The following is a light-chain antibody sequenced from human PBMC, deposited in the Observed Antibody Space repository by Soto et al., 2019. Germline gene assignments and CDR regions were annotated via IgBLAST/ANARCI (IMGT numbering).Light chain of an antibody. CDR1: QTIRSY. CDR2: AAS. CDR3: QQSYSTLYT. J-gene: IGKJ2*01. V-gene: IGKV1-39*01. Sequence: DIQMTQSPSSLSASVGDRVTITCRASQTIRSYLNWYQQKPGKAPKILINAASSLQSGVPSRFSGSGSGTEFTLTISSLQPEDFATYYCQQSYSTLYTFGQGTKLEIK.